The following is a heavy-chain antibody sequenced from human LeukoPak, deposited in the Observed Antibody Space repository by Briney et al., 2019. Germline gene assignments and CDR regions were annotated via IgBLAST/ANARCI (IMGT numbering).Heavy chain of an antibody. V-gene: IGHV3-23*01. CDR2: ISGSGGST. CDR3: AKDPGDDFWSGYSGP. Sequence: GGSLRLSCAASGFTFSSYAMSWVRQAPGKGLEWVSAISGSGGSTYYADSVKGRFSISRDNSKNTLYLQMNSLRAEDTAVYYCAKDPGDDFWSGYSGPWGQGTLVTVSS. CDR1: GFTFSSYA. D-gene: IGHD3-3*01. J-gene: IGHJ5*02.